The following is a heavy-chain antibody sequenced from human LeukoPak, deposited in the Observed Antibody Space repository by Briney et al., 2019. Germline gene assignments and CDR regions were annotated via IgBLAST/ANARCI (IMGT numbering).Heavy chain of an antibody. CDR3: ASSKLGKGAFDY. CDR2: IYSGGGT. J-gene: IGHJ4*02. CDR1: GFTVSSNY. Sequence: GGSLRLSCAASGFTVSSNYMSWVRQAPGKGLEWVSVIYSGGGTYYADSVKGRFTISRDNSKNTLYLQMNSLRAEDTAVYYCASSKLGKGAFDYWGQGTLVTVSS. D-gene: IGHD7-27*01. V-gene: IGHV3-53*01.